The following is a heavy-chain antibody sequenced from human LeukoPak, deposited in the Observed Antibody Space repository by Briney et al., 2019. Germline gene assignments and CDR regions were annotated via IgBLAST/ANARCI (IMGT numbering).Heavy chain of an antibody. Sequence: GGSLRLSCAASGFTFSSYGMHWVRQAPGKGLEWVAFIRYDGSNKYYADSVKGRFTISRDNSKNTLYLQMNSLRAEDTAVYYCAKDYYYGSGSYSNIRWFDPWGQGTLVTVSS. CDR2: IRYDGSNK. V-gene: IGHV3-30*02. CDR3: AKDYYYGSGSYSNIRWFDP. J-gene: IGHJ5*02. CDR1: GFTFSSYG. D-gene: IGHD3-10*01.